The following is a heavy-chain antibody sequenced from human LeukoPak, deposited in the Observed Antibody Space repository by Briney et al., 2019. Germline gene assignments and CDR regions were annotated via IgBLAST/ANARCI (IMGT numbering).Heavy chain of an antibody. J-gene: IGHJ6*02. CDR3: VRSSWYRGANYYYGMDV. D-gene: IGHD6-13*01. CDR1: GDSVSSNSAA. V-gene: IGHV6-1*01. Sequence: SQTLSLTCAISGDSVSSNSAAWNWIRQSPSRGLEWLGRTYYRSKWYNDYAVSVKSRITINPDTSKNQFSLQLNSVTPEDTAVYYCVRSSWYRGANYYYGMDVWGQGTTVTVSS. CDR2: TYYRSKWYN.